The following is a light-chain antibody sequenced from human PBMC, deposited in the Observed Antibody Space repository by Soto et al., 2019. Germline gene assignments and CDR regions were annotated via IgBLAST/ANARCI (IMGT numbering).Light chain of an antibody. CDR3: QHYGSSPPIT. J-gene: IGKJ5*01. CDR2: GAS. CDR1: QSVRSTS. V-gene: IGKV3-20*01. Sequence: EIVLTQSPGTLSLSPGERATLSCRASQSVRSTSLAWYQQKPGQAPRLLIYGASSRATGIPGRFSGGGSGTDFTLTISRLEPEDFAVYYCQHYGSSPPITFGQGTRLEIK.